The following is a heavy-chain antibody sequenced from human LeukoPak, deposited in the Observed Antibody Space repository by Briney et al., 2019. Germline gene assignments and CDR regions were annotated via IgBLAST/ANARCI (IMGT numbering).Heavy chain of an antibody. V-gene: IGHV4-31*03. CDR3: AREAGYCSGGNCYRNTYFDY. D-gene: IGHD2-15*01. J-gene: IGHJ4*02. Sequence: PSETLSLTCTVSGGSISSGGYYWSWIRQHPGKGLEWIGYIYYSGSTYYNPSLKSRVTISVDTSKNQFSLKLSSVTAADTAVYYCAREAGYCSGGNCYRNTYFDYWGQGTLVTVSS. CDR1: GGSISSGGYY. CDR2: IYYSGST.